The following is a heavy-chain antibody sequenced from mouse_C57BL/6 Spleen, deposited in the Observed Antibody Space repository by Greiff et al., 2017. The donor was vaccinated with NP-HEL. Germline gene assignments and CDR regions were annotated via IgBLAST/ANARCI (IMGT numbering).Heavy chain of an antibody. V-gene: IGHV1-72*01. Sequence: VQLQQSGAELVKPGASVKLSCKASGYTFTSYWMHWVKQRPGRGLEWIGRIDPNSGGTKYNEKFKSKATLTVDKPSSTAYMQLSSLTSEDSAVYYCARDDKQTSSGNYYAMDYWGQGTSVTVSS. D-gene: IGHD3-2*02. CDR2: IDPNSGGT. CDR3: ARDDKQTSSGNYYAMDY. J-gene: IGHJ4*01. CDR1: GYTFTSYW.